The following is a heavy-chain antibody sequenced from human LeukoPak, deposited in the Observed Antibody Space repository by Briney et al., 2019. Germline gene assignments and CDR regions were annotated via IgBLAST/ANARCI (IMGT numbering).Heavy chain of an antibody. V-gene: IGHV4-39*01. CDR3: AKPSIAVSGTGDDPFDI. Sequence: SETLSLTCTVSGGSISSSSQYWGWIRQPPGKGLEWIGSINYSGSTYYNPSLKSRVTISVDTSKNQFSLKLSSVTAADTAVYYCAKPSIAVSGTGDDPFDIWGQETMVTVSS. J-gene: IGHJ3*02. CDR1: GGSISSSSQY. CDR2: INYSGST. D-gene: IGHD6-19*01.